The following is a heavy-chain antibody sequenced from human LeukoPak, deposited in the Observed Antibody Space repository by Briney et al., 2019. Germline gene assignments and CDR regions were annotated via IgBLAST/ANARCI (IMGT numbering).Heavy chain of an antibody. J-gene: IGHJ4*02. Sequence: GGSLRLSCAASGFTFSGFAIHWVRQASGKGLEWVGRIKSKANSYATAYAASVRGRFTISRDDSKNTAYLQMNSLRAEDTAVYYCASIAARQPLNYWGQGTLVTVSS. V-gene: IGHV3-73*01. CDR3: ASIAARQPLNY. CDR2: IKSKANSYAT. D-gene: IGHD6-6*01. CDR1: GFTFSGFA.